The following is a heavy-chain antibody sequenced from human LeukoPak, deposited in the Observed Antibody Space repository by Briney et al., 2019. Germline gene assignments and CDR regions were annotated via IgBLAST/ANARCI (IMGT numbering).Heavy chain of an antibody. CDR3: ARGNCSTSNCPLQRYYYYYYMDV. D-gene: IGHD2-2*01. J-gene: IGHJ6*03. Sequence: PGGSLRLSCAASGFNYSSYTMNWVRQAPGKGLEWVSVISTRSSFIYYADSVKGRFSISRDNSKNSVYLQMDSLRAEDTAVYYCARGNCSTSNCPLQRYYYYYYMDVWGKGTTVTVSS. V-gene: IGHV3-21*01. CDR2: ISTRSSFI. CDR1: GFNYSSYT.